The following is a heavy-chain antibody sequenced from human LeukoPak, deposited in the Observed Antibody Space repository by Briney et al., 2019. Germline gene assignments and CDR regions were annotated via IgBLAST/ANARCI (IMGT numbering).Heavy chain of an antibody. D-gene: IGHD3-10*01. CDR2: IYYSGST. CDR3: ATVGAPYGMDV. Sequence: KPSETLSLTCSVSGGSISSYYWTWIRQPPGKGLEWIGYIYYSGSTNYNPSLKSRVTISVDTSKNQFSLKLSSVTAADTAVYYCATVGAPYGMDVWGQGTTVTVSS. V-gene: IGHV4-59*01. CDR1: GGSISSYY. J-gene: IGHJ6*02.